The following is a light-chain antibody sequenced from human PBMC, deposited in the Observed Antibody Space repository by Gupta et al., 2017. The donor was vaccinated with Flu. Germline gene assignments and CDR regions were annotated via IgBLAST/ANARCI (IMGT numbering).Light chain of an antibody. V-gene: IGKV1-5*03. J-gene: IGKJ1*01. Sequence: DTQMTQSPSTLSASVGDRVTITCRASQSVSRYLAWYQQKPGNGPKLLIYETSHLQSGVPSRFSGSGSGTEFTLTISSLQPDDFATYYCQHYQYSRSFGQGTKVEI. CDR3: QHYQYSRS. CDR1: QSVSRY. CDR2: ETS.